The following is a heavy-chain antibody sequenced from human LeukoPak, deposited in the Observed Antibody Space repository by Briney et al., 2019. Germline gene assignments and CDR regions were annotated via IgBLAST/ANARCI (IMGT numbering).Heavy chain of an antibody. CDR1: GYTFTSYG. J-gene: IGHJ4*02. D-gene: IGHD5-18*01. V-gene: IGHV1-18*01. Sequence: ASVKVSCKASGYTFTSYGISWVRQAPGQGLEWMGWINAYNGNSNYAQNFQGRVTKTTDTSTSTAYMEMRSLISDDTAVYYCARVEIAMSKSVYWGQGTLVTVSS. CDR3: ARVEIAMSKSVY. CDR2: INAYNGNS.